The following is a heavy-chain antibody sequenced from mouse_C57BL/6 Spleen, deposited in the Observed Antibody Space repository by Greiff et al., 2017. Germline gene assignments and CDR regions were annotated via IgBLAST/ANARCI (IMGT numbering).Heavy chain of an antibody. V-gene: IGHV1-64*01. J-gene: IGHJ2*01. Sequence: QVQLQQPGAELVKPGASVSLSCKASGYTFTSYWMHWVKQRPGQSLEWIGMIHPTSGSTNYNEKFKSKDTLTVDKSSSTAYMQLSILTSEDYAVYYCARETTVVAHYFGYWGQGTTLTVSS. D-gene: IGHD1-1*01. CDR2: IHPTSGST. CDR1: GYTFTSYW. CDR3: ARETTVVAHYFGY.